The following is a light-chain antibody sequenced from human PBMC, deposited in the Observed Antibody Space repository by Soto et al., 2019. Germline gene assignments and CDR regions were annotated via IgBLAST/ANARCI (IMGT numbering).Light chain of an antibody. CDR1: SSDVGSYNL. Sequence: QSALTQPASVSGSPGQSITISCTGSSSDVGSYNLVSWYQQYPGKAPKLMIFESNKRPSGVSNRFSASKSGNTASLTISGLQAEDEADYYCWAYAGRRTFEVFGGGTKLTVL. CDR2: ESN. J-gene: IGLJ2*01. V-gene: IGLV2-23*03. CDR3: WAYAGRRTFEV.